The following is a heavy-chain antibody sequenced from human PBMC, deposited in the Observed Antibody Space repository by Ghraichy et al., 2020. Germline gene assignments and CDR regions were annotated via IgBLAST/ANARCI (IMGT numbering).Heavy chain of an antibody. D-gene: IGHD3-10*01. J-gene: IGHJ6*02. CDR1: GGSISSYY. V-gene: IGHV4-59*01. CDR2: IYSSGST. Sequence: SETLSLTCNVSGGSISSYYWNWVRQSPGKGLEWIGHIYSSGSTNYNPSLESRVTISVNTSKNQFSLKIRSVTAADTGVYYCARGAMIRRAPAYYDYYYSMDVWGQGTTVTVSS. CDR3: ARGAMIRRAPAYYDYYYSMDV.